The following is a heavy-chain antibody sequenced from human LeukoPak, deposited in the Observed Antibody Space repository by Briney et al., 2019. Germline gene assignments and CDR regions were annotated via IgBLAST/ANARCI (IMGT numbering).Heavy chain of an antibody. V-gene: IGHV4-38-2*01. Sequence: SETLSLTCAVSGYSISSGYYWGWIRQPPGKGLEWIGSIYHSGSTYYNPSLKSRVTISVDTSKNQFSLKLSSVTAADTAVYYCARRFLEFVDRGQGTLVTVSS. CDR1: GYSISSGYY. J-gene: IGHJ4*02. D-gene: IGHD3-3*01. CDR3: ARRFLEFVD. CDR2: IYHSGST.